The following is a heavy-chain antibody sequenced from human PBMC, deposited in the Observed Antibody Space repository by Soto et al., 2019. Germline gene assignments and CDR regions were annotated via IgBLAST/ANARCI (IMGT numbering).Heavy chain of an antibody. D-gene: IGHD6-13*01. Sequence: ASVKVSCKASGYTITRYDINWVRQATGQGLEWMGWMNPNSGNTGYVQKFQGRVTMTRNTSISTAYMELSSLRSEDTAVYYCARAPFDSSSLDYWGQGTLVTVSA. CDR1: GYTITRYD. J-gene: IGHJ4*02. CDR3: ARAPFDSSSLDY. CDR2: MNPNSGNT. V-gene: IGHV1-8*01.